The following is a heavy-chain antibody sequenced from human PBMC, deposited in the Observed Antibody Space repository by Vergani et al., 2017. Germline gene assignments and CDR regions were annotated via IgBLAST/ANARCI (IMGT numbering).Heavy chain of an antibody. V-gene: IGHV3-74*01. CDR1: GFTFSSYW. Sequence: EVQLVESGGGLVQPGGSLRLSCAASGFTFSSYWMHWVRQAPGKGLVWVSRINSDGSSTSYADSVKGRFTISRDNAKNTLYRQMNSLRAEDTAVYYCARELVATTARNYYYYYGMDVWGQGTTVTVSS. J-gene: IGHJ6*02. CDR3: ARELVATTARNYYYYYGMDV. CDR2: INSDGSST. D-gene: IGHD5-12*01.